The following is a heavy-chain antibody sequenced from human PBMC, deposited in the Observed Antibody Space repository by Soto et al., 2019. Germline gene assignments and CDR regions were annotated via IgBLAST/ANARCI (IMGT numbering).Heavy chain of an antibody. J-gene: IGHJ3*02. Sequence: EVQLVESGGGLVQPGGSLRLSCAASGFTFSSYDMHWDRQATGKGLEWVSAIGTAGDTYYPGSVKGRFTISRENAKNSLYLQMNSLRAGDTAVYYCARSRAATFSDAFDIWGQGTMVTVSS. D-gene: IGHD2-15*01. CDR2: IGTAGDT. CDR1: GFTFSSYD. CDR3: ARSRAATFSDAFDI. V-gene: IGHV3-13*01.